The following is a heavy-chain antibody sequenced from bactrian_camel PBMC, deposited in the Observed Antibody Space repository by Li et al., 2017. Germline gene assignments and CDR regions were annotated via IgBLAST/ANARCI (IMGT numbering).Heavy chain of an antibody. CDR2: IDRDDET. Sequence: HVQLVESGGGSVQAGGSLRLSCVATGYTLSNVDMGWFRQAPGKEREAVAVIDRDDETSYADSVKGRFTLSKDNDKNTLYLQMNSLKPEDTAMYYCAADCVLNYDHRGEYVKYWGQGTQVTVS. CDR1: GYTLSNVD. D-gene: IGHD1*01. CDR3: AADCVLNYDHRGEYVKY. J-gene: IGHJ4*01. V-gene: IGHV3S53*01.